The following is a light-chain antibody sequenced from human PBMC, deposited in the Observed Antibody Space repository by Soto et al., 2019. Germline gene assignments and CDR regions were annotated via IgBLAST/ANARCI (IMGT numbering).Light chain of an antibody. CDR3: AAWDDSLNGPSVV. J-gene: IGLJ2*01. CDR1: YSNIGTNA. Sequence: QSVLTQPPSASGTPGQRVTISCSGSYSNIGTNAVNWYQQLPGTAPRLLIYSNNQRPSGVPDRFSGSKSGSSASLAISGLQSEDDADYYCAAWDDSLNGPSVVFGGGTKLTVL. CDR2: SNN. V-gene: IGLV1-44*01.